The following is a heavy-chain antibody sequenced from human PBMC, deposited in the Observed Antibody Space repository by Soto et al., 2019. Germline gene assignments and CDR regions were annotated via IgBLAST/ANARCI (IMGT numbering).Heavy chain of an antibody. J-gene: IGHJ4*02. D-gene: IGHD3-10*01. Sequence: KPSETLSLTGTVSGGSMRNYVWNWIRQPPGKGLEWIAYIHFGGTTNYNPSLKSRVAISMDMSANQLSLKLNSVTGADTALYYCASSDYGEFDSWGQGTLVAVSS. V-gene: IGHV4-59*01. CDR3: ASSDYGEFDS. CDR1: GGSMRNYV. CDR2: IHFGGTT.